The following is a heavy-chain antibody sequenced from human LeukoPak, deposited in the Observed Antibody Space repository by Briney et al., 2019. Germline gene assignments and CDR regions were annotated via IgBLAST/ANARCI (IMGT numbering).Heavy chain of an antibody. CDR2: IKSKTDGGTT. V-gene: IGHV3-15*01. J-gene: IGHJ5*02. CDR3: TTDPITMVRGVDPNNWFDP. Sequence: GGSLRLSCAASGFTFSNAWMSWVRQAPGKGLEWVGRIKSKTDGGTTDYAAPVKGRFTISRDDSKNTLYLQMNSLKTEDTAVYYCTTDPITMVRGVDPNNWFDPWGQGTLVTVSS. CDR1: GFTFSNAW. D-gene: IGHD3-10*01.